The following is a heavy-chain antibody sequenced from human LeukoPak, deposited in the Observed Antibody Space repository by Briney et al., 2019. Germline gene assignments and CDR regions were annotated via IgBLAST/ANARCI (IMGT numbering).Heavy chain of an antibody. Sequence: GGSLRLSCAASGFTFSNYVVSWVRQAPGKGQEWVSGISGSGGITYYADSVKGRFTISRDNSKNTLFLQMNSLRAEDTAVYYCAKGRGLIIPLDYWGQGTLVTVSS. CDR3: AKGRGLIIPLDY. D-gene: IGHD3-10*01. J-gene: IGHJ4*02. V-gene: IGHV3-23*01. CDR1: GFTFSNYV. CDR2: ISGSGGIT.